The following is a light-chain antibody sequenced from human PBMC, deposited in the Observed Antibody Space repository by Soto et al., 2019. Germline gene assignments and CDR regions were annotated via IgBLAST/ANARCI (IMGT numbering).Light chain of an antibody. CDR3: CSYAYSTTFV. CDR2: EVI. Sequence: QSVLAQPPSASGTPGQRVTISCTGSSSDVGRFNFVSWYQQHPGKAPKLLIYEVIKRPSGVSSRFSASKSGNTASLTISGLQAEDEADYYSCSYAYSTTFVFGTGTKVTLL. V-gene: IGLV2-23*02. J-gene: IGLJ1*01. CDR1: SSDVGRFNF.